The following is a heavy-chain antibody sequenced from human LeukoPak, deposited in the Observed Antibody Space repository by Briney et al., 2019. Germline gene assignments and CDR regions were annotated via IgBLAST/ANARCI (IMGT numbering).Heavy chain of an antibody. V-gene: IGHV4-38-2*02. J-gene: IGHJ6*03. CDR2: IYYSGST. D-gene: IGHD5-18*01. CDR1: GYSISSGYY. Sequence: PSETLSLTCTVSGYSISSGYYWGWIRQPPGKGLEWIGSIYYSGSTYYNPSLKSRVTISVDTSKNQFSLKLSSVTAADTAVYYCARAKPDTAMVYYYYYMDVWGKGTTVTVSS. CDR3: ARAKPDTAMVYYYYYMDV.